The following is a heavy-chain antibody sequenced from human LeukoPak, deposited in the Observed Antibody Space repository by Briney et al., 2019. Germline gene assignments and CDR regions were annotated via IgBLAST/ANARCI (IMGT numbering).Heavy chain of an antibody. J-gene: IGHJ4*02. D-gene: IGHD6-19*01. Sequence: GGSLRLSRAASGFTVSSNYMSWVRQAPGKGLEWVSVIYSGGSTYYADSVKGRFTISRDNSKNTLYLQMNSLRAEDTALYYCAKDSGPIAVAGWYYFDYWGQGTLVTVSS. CDR2: IYSGGST. CDR1: GFTVSSNY. V-gene: IGHV3-53*05. CDR3: AKDSGPIAVAGWYYFDY.